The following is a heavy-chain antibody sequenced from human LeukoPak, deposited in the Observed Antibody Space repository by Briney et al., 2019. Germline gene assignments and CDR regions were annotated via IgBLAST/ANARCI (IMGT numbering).Heavy chain of an antibody. D-gene: IGHD3-9*01. CDR1: GFTFSSYA. V-gene: IGHV3-30*04. CDR2: ISYDGSNK. CDR3: ARGGVLRYFDWSRSEDFDY. Sequence: PGGSLRLSCAASGFTFSSYAMHWVRQAPGKGLEWVAVISYDGSNKYYADSVKGRFTISRDNSKNTLYLQMNSLRAEDTAVYYCARGGVLRYFDWSRSEDFDYWGQGTLVTVSS. J-gene: IGHJ4*02.